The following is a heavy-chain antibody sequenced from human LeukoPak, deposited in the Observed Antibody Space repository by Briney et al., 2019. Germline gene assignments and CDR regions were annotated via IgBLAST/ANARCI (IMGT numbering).Heavy chain of an antibody. D-gene: IGHD6-13*01. V-gene: IGHV3-21*04. J-gene: IGHJ4*02. CDR3: AKDIFTGIAAAGAIDY. CDR2: ISSSSSYI. CDR1: GFTFSSYS. Sequence: KPGGSLRLSCAASGFTFSSYSMNWVRQAPGKGLEWVSSISSSSSYIYYADSVKGRFTISRDNAKNSLYLQMNSLRAEDTALYYCAKDIFTGIAAAGAIDYWGQGTLVTVSS.